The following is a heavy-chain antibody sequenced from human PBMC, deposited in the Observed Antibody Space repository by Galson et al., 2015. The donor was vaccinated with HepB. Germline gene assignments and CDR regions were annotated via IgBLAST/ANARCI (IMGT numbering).Heavy chain of an antibody. CDR2: IWYDGSNK. Sequence: SLRLSCAASGFTFSSYGMHWVRQAPGKGLEWVAVIWYDGSNKYYADSVKGRFTISRDNSKNTLYLQMNSLRAEDTAVYYCARGTLAALDAFDIWGQGTMVTVSS. D-gene: IGHD2-15*01. CDR1: GFTFSSYG. CDR3: ARGTLAALDAFDI. J-gene: IGHJ3*02. V-gene: IGHV3-33*01.